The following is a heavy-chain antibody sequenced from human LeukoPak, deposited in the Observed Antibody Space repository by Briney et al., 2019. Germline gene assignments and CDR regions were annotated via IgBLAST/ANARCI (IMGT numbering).Heavy chain of an antibody. CDR2: IIPIFGTA. CDR1: GGTFSSYS. Sequence: SVTVSCKASGGTFSSYSISWVRQAPGQGIEWMGGIIPIFGTADYAQKFQGRVTITADESTSTAYMELSSLRSEDTAVYYCAQEGYVWGSYRQFDYWGQGTLVTVSS. V-gene: IGHV1-69*13. CDR3: AQEGYVWGSYRQFDY. J-gene: IGHJ4*02. D-gene: IGHD3-16*02.